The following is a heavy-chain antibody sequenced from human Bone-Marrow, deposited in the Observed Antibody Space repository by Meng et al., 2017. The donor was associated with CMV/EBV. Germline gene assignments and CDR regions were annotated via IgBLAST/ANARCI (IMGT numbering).Heavy chain of an antibody. CDR1: DDSISSYY. V-gene: IGHV4-59*12. Sequence: GSLRLSCSVSDDSISSYYWSWIRQPPGKGLEWIGDIYNSGSTNYNPSLQSRVIISVDTSKNQFSLKLSSVTAADTAVYYCARGRGYCSSTSCYYYYGMDVWGQGTTVTVSS. D-gene: IGHD2-2*01. J-gene: IGHJ6*02. CDR2: IYNSGST. CDR3: ARGRGYCSSTSCYYYYGMDV.